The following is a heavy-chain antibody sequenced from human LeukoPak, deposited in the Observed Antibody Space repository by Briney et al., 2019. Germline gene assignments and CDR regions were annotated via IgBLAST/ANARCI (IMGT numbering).Heavy chain of an antibody. Sequence: SETLSLTCTVSGGSVSSGSYYWTWIRQPPGEGLEWIAYIYYNGNTDYNPSLKSRVTISVDTPKNQFSLKLTSVTATDTAVYYCARVSQSRNAWSLYYLDFWGQGTLVTVSS. CDR3: ARVSQSRNAWSLYYLDF. CDR2: IYYNGNT. V-gene: IGHV4-61*01. D-gene: IGHD2-2*01. J-gene: IGHJ4*02. CDR1: GGSVSSGSYY.